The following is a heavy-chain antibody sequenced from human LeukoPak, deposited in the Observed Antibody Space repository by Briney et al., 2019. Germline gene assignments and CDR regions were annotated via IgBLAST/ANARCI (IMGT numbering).Heavy chain of an antibody. D-gene: IGHD3-3*01. J-gene: IGHJ4*02. Sequence: ASVKVSCKASGYTFTSYGISWVRQAPGQGLEWMGWISAYNGNTNYAQKLQGGVTMTTDTSTSTAYMELRSLRSDDTAVYYCARDLGITIFGVVIVLDYWGQGTLVTVSS. V-gene: IGHV1-18*01. CDR2: ISAYNGNT. CDR1: GYTFTSYG. CDR3: ARDLGITIFGVVIVLDY.